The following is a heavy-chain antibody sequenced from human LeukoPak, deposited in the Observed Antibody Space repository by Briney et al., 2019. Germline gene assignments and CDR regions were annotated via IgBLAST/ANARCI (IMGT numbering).Heavy chain of an antibody. J-gene: IGHJ4*02. Sequence: ASETLSLTCTVSGGSISSGSYYWGWIRQPPGKGLEWIGSIYYSGSTYYNPSLKSRVTISVDTSKNQFSLKLSSVTAADTAVYYCARHHSSDWSIDFWGQGTLVTVSS. D-gene: IGHD6-19*01. CDR2: IYYSGST. CDR3: ARHHSSDWSIDF. V-gene: IGHV4-39*01. CDR1: GGSISSGSYY.